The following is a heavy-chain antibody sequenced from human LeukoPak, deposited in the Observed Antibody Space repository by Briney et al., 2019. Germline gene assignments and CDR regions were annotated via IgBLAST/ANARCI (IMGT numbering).Heavy chain of an antibody. J-gene: IGHJ4*02. CDR1: GGSVSSGSYY. V-gene: IGHV4-61*01. Sequence: PSETLSLICTVSGGSVSSGSYYWSWIRQPPGKGLEWIGYIYYSGSTNYNPSLKSRVTISVDTSKNQFSLKLSSVTAADTAVYYCARMYYYGSGSYYTLIDYWGQGTLVTVSS. CDR3: ARMYYYGSGSYYTLIDY. CDR2: IYYSGST. D-gene: IGHD3-10*01.